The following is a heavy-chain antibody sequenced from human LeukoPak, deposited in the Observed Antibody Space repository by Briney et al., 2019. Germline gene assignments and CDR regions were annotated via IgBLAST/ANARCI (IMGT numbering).Heavy chain of an antibody. CDR2: FDPEDGET. V-gene: IGHV1-24*01. D-gene: IGHD3-3*01. J-gene: IGHJ4*02. CDR3: ATTGHPPSYYDFWSGYEYYFDY. Sequence: ASVKVSCKVSGYTLTELSMHWVRQAPGKGLEWMGGFDPEDGETIYAQKFQGRVTMTEDTSTDTAYMELSSLRSEDTAVYYCATTGHPPSYYDFWSGYEYYFDYWGQGTLVTVSS. CDR1: GYTLTELS.